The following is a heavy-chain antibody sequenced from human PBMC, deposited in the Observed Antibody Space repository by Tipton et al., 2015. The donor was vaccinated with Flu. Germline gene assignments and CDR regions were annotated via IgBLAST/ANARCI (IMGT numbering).Heavy chain of an antibody. V-gene: IGHV1-18*04. CDR1: GYTLTTYP. CDR2: ISAYNGNT. J-gene: IGHJ5*02. Sequence: QVQLVQSGAEVKKPGASVKVSCKASGYTLTTYPISWVRQAPGQGLEWMGWISAYNGNTNYAQKFQGRVTMTTDTSTSTDYMELRSLRSDDTAVYYCARDRSIMLTGFSLVDPWGQGTLVTVSS. D-gene: IGHD3-9*01. CDR3: ARDRSIMLTGFSLVDP.